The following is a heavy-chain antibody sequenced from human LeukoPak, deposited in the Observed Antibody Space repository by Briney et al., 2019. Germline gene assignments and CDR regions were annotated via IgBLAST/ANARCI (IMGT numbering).Heavy chain of an antibody. J-gene: IGHJ3*02. CDR1: GFTFRTYG. Sequence: GGSLRLSCAASGFTFRTYGMHCVRQTPGKGLEWVAFLWFDGSHQYYADSVRGRFIISRDNSNNTLYLQMNSLRADDTAVYYCAKEMEWGVLSVGDAFDIWGQGTMVTVSS. V-gene: IGHV3-30*02. CDR2: LWFDGSHQ. CDR3: AKEMEWGVLSVGDAFDI. D-gene: IGHD3-3*01.